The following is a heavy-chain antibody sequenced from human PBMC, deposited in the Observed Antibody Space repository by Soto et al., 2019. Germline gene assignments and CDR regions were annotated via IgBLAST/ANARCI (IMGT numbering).Heavy chain of an antibody. CDR3: ARAALRSRSGGSCSSGRDY. D-gene: IGHD2-15*01. V-gene: IGHV4-34*01. CDR1: CGSFTVYY. J-gene: IGHJ4*01. CDR2: LNHSGST. Sequence: QVQLQQLGAGLLKPSETLSLTCAVYCGSFTVYYWCWLRQPPWQGLEGSGELNHSGSTNYTPSLKIRVATSLHTSKTQVSLRLRSVTAADTPVYYCARAALRSRSGGSCSSGRDYWGHGTLVTVSS.